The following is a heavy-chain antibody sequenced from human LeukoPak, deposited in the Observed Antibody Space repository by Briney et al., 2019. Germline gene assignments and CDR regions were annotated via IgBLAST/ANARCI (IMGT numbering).Heavy chain of an antibody. CDR2: IYHSGST. CDR3: ARDRVKTRGYYYDSSGYYTS. Sequence: PSETLSLTCTVSGGSISSSSYYWGWIRQPPGKGLEWIGEIYHSGSTNYNPSLKSRVTISVDKSKNQFSLKLSSVTAADTAVYYCARDRVKTRGYYYDSSGYYTSWGQGTLVTVSS. CDR1: GGSISSSSYY. D-gene: IGHD3-22*01. J-gene: IGHJ4*02. V-gene: IGHV4-39*07.